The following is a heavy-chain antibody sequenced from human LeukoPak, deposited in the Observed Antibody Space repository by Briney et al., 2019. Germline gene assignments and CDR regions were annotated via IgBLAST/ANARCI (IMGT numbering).Heavy chain of an antibody. Sequence: SETLSLTCTVSGGSISSYYWSWIRQPAGKGLEWIGHIYTSGSTNYNPSLKSPVTMSVDTSKNQFSLKLNSVTAADTAVYYYARSAHGGNAGVFDYWGQGTLVTVSS. CDR1: GGSISSYY. J-gene: IGHJ4*02. CDR2: IYTSGST. CDR3: ARSAHGGNAGVFDY. V-gene: IGHV4-4*07. D-gene: IGHD4-23*01.